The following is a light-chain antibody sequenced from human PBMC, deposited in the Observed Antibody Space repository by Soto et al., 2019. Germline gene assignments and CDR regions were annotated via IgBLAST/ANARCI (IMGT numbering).Light chain of an antibody. Sequence: DIQMTQSPSSLAASVGDRVTITCRASQNIRTYLNWYQQEPAKAPKILIYAASTLQSGVPSRFSGSGSGTDFSLTISSLQPEDFTTYYCQQSYSTPLTFGGGTKVEIK. CDR2: AAS. J-gene: IGKJ4*01. CDR1: QNIRTY. CDR3: QQSYSTPLT. V-gene: IGKV1-39*01.